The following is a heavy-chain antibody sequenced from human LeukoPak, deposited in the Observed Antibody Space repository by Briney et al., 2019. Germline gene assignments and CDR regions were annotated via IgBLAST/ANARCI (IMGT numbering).Heavy chain of an antibody. J-gene: IGHJ3*02. Sequence: SETLSLTCAVHGGSFSGYFWSWIRQPPGKGLEWIGEINHSGSTNYNPSLKSRVTISVDTSKNQFSLKLSSVTAADTAVYYCAARYCSGGSCWADAFDIWGQGTMVTVSS. D-gene: IGHD2-15*01. CDR1: GGSFSGYF. V-gene: IGHV4-34*01. CDR3: AARYCSGGSCWADAFDI. CDR2: INHSGST.